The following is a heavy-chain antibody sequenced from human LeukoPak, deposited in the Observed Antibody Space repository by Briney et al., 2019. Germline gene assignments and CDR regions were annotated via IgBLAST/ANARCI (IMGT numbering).Heavy chain of an antibody. D-gene: IGHD3-10*02. J-gene: IGHJ3*02. Sequence: GGSLRLSCAASGFTFSNYAMNWVRQAPGKGLEWVSVIVGSDADTYYADSVKGRFTISRDNSKNILYLQMNSLRAEDTAIYYCAKRGGGTMFAFDIWGQGTMVTVSS. CDR3: AKRGGGTMFAFDI. V-gene: IGHV3-23*01. CDR2: IVGSDADT. CDR1: GFTFSNYA.